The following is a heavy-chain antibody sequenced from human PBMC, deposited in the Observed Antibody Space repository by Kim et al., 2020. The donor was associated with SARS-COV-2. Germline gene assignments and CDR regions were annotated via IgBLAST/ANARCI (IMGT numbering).Heavy chain of an antibody. Sequence: GGSLRLSCAASGFTFDDYAMHWVRQAPGKGLEWVSGISWNSGSIGYADSVKGRFTISRDNAKNSLYLQMNSLRAEDTALYYCAKVGSSSRYGYFQHWGQG. CDR2: ISWNSGSI. J-gene: IGHJ1*01. CDR1: GFTFDDYA. CDR3: AKVGSSSRYGYFQH. V-gene: IGHV3-9*01. D-gene: IGHD6-13*01.